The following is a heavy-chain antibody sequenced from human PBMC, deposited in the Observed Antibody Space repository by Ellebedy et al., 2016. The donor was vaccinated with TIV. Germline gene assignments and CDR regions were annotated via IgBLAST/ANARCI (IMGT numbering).Heavy chain of an antibody. V-gene: IGHV1-69*13. D-gene: IGHD6-13*01. CDR1: GGTFSSYA. Sequence: AASVKVSCKASGGTFSSYAISWVRQAPGQGLEWMGGIIPIFGTANYAQKFQGRVTITADESTSTAYMELSSLRSEDTAVYYCASSSSSWYIGEFDYWGQGTLVTVSS. J-gene: IGHJ4*02. CDR2: IIPIFGTA. CDR3: ASSSSSWYIGEFDY.